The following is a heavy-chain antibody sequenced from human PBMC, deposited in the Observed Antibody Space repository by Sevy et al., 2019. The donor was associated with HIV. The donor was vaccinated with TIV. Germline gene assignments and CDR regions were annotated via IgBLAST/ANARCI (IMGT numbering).Heavy chain of an antibody. V-gene: IGHV3-21*01. CDR1: GFTFSSYS. D-gene: IGHD3-10*01. Sequence: GGSLRLSCAASGFTFSSYSMNWVRQAPGKGLEWVSSISSSSSYIYYADSVKGRFTISRDNAKNSLYLQMNSLAAEDTAVYYCARDSATLLWFGELFEDTYYYYGMDVWGQGTTVTVSS. CDR3: ARDSATLLWFGELFEDTYYYYGMDV. J-gene: IGHJ6*02. CDR2: ISSSSSYI.